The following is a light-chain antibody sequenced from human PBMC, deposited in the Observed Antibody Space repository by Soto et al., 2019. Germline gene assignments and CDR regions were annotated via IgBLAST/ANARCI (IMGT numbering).Light chain of an antibody. CDR3: CSYAGSSTLV. CDR2: EVS. J-gene: IGLJ2*01. V-gene: IGLV2-23*02. Sequence: QSALTQPASVSGSPGQSITISCTGTSSDVGSYNLVSWYQQHPGKAPKLMSYEVSKRPSGVSNRFSGSKSGNTASLAISGLQAEEEADYYCCSYAGSSTLVFGGGTKLAAL. CDR1: SSDVGSYNL.